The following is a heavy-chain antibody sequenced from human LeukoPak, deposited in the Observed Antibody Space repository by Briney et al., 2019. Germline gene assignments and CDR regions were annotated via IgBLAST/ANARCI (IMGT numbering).Heavy chain of an antibody. Sequence: ASVKVSRKVSGYTLTELSMHWVRQAPGKGLEWMGGFDPEDGETIYAQKFQGRVTMTEDTSTDTAYMELSSLRSEDTAVYYCATGKGESSGWDWFDPWGQGTLVTVSS. D-gene: IGHD6-19*01. CDR3: ATGKGESSGWDWFDP. V-gene: IGHV1-24*01. CDR2: FDPEDGET. J-gene: IGHJ5*02. CDR1: GYTLTELS.